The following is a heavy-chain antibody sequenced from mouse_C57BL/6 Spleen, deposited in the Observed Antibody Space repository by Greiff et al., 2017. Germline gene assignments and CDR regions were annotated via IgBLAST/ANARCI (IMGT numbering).Heavy chain of an antibody. D-gene: IGHD2-4*01. CDR1: GYTFTSYW. CDR3: ARSYYDYDAWFAY. V-gene: IGHV1-64*01. J-gene: IGHJ3*01. CDR2: IHPSSGST. Sequence: QVQLQQPGAELVKPGASVKLSCKASGYTFTSYWMHWVKQRPGQGLEWIGMIHPSSGSTNYNEKFKSKATLTVDKSSSTAYMQLSSLTSEDSAVYYCARSYYDYDAWFAYWGEGTLVTVSA.